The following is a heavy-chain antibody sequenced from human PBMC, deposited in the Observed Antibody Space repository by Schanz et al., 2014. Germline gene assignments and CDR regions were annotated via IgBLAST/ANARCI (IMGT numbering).Heavy chain of an antibody. Sequence: VQLVESGGGLVQPGGSLRLSCAASGFIFNDYYMNWIRQAPGKGLEWLSYISRDGTTSYYADSVRGRFTISRDNAENSLYLHIDRLGSGDTAVYFCARDKGDSGYGIDYWGQGSLVIVSS. J-gene: IGHJ4*02. D-gene: IGHD5-12*01. CDR2: ISRDGTTS. V-gene: IGHV3-11*04. CDR3: ARDKGDSGYGIDY. CDR1: GFIFNDYY.